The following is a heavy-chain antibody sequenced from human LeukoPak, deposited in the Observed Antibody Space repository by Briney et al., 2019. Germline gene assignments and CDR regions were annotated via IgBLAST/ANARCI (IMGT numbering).Heavy chain of an antibody. CDR3: AGSVPAPKEFAH. D-gene: IGHD1-1*01. V-gene: IGHV4-4*09. J-gene: IGHJ4*02. CDR1: NGSISTYY. CDR2: IYSGGPT. Sequence: SETLSLTCTVSNGSISTYYWSWIRQPPGKGLEWIAYIYSGGPTNSNPSLKSRVTISVDTSKNQFSLKLSSVTAADTAVYYCAGSVPAPKEFAHWGQGTLVTVSS.